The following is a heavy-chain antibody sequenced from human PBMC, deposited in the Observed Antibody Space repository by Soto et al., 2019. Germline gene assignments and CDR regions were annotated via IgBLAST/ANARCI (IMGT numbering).Heavy chain of an antibody. V-gene: IGHV3-23*01. Sequence: EVQLLESGGGLVQPGGSLRLSCAASGFTFSNYAMSWVRQAPGKGLEWVSAISGSGGNTYYANSVKGRFTISRDQSKNTLYLQMNSLRAEDTAVYSCAKDKGAGGGSCFDYWGQGTLVTVSS. CDR1: GFTFSNYA. D-gene: IGHD2-15*01. J-gene: IGHJ4*02. CDR3: AKDKGAGGGSCFDY. CDR2: ISGSGGNT.